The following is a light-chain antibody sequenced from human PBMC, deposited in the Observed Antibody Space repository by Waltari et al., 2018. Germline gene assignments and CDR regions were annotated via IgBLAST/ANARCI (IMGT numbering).Light chain of an antibody. V-gene: IGKV3-20*01. CDR3: QQYGSSVMYT. J-gene: IGKJ2*01. CDR2: GAS. CDR1: QRLTKNY. Sequence: VLTQSPGTLSLSPGDSATLSCRASQRLTKNYLAWYQQKPGQPPRLLSYGASSRAAGIPDRFSGSGSGTDFTLTISRLDPEDFAIYYCQQYGSSVMYTFGQGTKLEIK.